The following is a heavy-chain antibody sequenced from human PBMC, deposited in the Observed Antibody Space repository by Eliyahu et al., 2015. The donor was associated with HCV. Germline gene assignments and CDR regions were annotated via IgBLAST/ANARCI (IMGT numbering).Heavy chain of an antibody. CDR3: TTDLYSSGWYLPDAFDI. CDR1: GFTFSNXW. V-gene: IGHV3-15*01. CDR2: IKSKTDGGTT. J-gene: IGHJ3*02. Sequence: EVQLVESGGGLVKPGGSLRLSCAASGFTFSNXWMSWVRQAPGKGLEWVGRIKSKTDGGTTDYAAPVKGRFTISRDDSKNTLYLQMNSLKTEDTAVYYCTTDLYSSGWYLPDAFDIWGQGTMVTVSS. D-gene: IGHD6-19*01.